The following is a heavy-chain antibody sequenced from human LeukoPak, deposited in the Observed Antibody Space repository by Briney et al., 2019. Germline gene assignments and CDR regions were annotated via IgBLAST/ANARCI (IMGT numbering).Heavy chain of an antibody. CDR2: FDPEDGET. J-gene: IGHJ1*01. V-gene: IGHV1-24*01. CDR3: ATDGGDYSGDFQH. Sequence: ASVTVSFKVSGYTLTELSMHWVRQAPGKGLEWMGGFDPEDGETIYAQKFQGRVTMTEDTSTDTAYMELSSLRSEDTAVYYCATDGGDYSGDFQHWGQGTLVTVSS. D-gene: IGHD2-15*01. CDR1: GYTLTELS.